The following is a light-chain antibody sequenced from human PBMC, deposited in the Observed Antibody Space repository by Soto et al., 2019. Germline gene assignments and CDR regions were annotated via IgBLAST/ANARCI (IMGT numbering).Light chain of an antibody. CDR3: QQYNTYWT. CDR2: DAS. V-gene: IGKV1-5*01. J-gene: IGKJ1*01. Sequence: SATEGDRVTITCRASEGISSWLAWYQQKPGKAPKLLIYDASTLEAGVPSRFSGSGSGTEFTLTISSLQPDDFATYYCQQYNTYWTFGQGTKVXI. CDR1: EGISSW.